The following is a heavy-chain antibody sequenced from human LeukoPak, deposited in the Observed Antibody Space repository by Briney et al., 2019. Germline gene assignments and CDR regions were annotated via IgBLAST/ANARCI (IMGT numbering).Heavy chain of an antibody. Sequence: PSETLSLTCTVSADSITIYYWTWVRQPPGKGLEWVGYIDHTGSTNYNPSLDTRVTISRDTYKNHFSLELSSVTAADTAVYFCARGRVSSSSWYSTYYYYFYMDVWGKGTTVTVSS. D-gene: IGHD6-13*01. CDR3: ARGRVSSSSWYSTYYYYFYMDV. J-gene: IGHJ6*03. V-gene: IGHV4-59*01. CDR1: ADSITIYY. CDR2: IDHTGST.